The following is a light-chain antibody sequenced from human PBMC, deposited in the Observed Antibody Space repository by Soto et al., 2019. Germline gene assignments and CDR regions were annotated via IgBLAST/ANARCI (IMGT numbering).Light chain of an antibody. Sequence: SYELTQPHSVSVAPGQTARITCGVNNIGSKSVHWYQQKSGQAPVLVVYDDGDRPSGIPERFSGSNSGNTATLTISRVEAGDEADYYCQVWDNTSDHYVFGTGTKV. CDR3: QVWDNTSDHYV. J-gene: IGLJ1*01. CDR1: NIGSKS. V-gene: IGLV3-21*02. CDR2: DDG.